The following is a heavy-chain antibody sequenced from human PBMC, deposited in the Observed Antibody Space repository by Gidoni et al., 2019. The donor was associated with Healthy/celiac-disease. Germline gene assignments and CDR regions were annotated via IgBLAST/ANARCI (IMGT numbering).Heavy chain of an antibody. Sequence: QVQLVESGGGVVQPGRSLRLPCAASGFTFSSYAMHWVRQAPGKGLEWVAVISYDGSNKYYADSVKGRFTISRDNSKNTLYLQMNSLRAEDTAVYYCARWGIVGATRGFDYWGQGTLVTVSS. J-gene: IGHJ4*02. V-gene: IGHV3-30*04. CDR2: ISYDGSNK. D-gene: IGHD1-26*01. CDR1: GFTFSSYA. CDR3: ARWGIVGATRGFDY.